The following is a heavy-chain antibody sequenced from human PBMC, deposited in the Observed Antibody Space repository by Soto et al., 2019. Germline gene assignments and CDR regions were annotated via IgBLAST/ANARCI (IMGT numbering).Heavy chain of an antibody. V-gene: IGHV1-3*01. CDR2: INAGNGNT. Sequence: ASVKVSCKASGYTFTSYAMHWVRQAPGQRLEWMGWINAGNGNTKYSQKFQGRVTITRDTSASTAYMELSSLRSEDTAVYYCARGLGYCSGGSCEAPPFDPWGQGTLVTVSS. CDR1: GYTFTSYA. J-gene: IGHJ5*02. CDR3: ARGLGYCSGGSCEAPPFDP. D-gene: IGHD2-15*01.